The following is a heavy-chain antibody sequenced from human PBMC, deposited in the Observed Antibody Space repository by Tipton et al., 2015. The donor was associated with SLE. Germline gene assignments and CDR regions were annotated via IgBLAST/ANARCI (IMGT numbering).Heavy chain of an antibody. D-gene: IGHD3-10*01. CDR3: ASGGYGSGSHYLGGWFDP. Sequence: LRLSCTVSGGSISSYYWSWIRQPPGKGLEWIGYIYYSGSTNYNPSLKSRVTISVDTSKNQFSLKLSSVTAADTAVYYCASGGYGSGSHYLGGWFDPWGRGTLVTVSS. J-gene: IGHJ5*02. V-gene: IGHV4-59*12. CDR1: GGSISSYY. CDR2: IYYSGST.